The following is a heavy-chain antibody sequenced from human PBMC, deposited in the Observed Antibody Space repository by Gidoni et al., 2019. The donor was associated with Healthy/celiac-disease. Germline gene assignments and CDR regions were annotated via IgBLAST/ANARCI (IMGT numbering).Heavy chain of an antibody. J-gene: IGHJ2*01. CDR3: AIDRYGDYVALWYFDL. V-gene: IGHV5-10-1*01. CDR1: GYSFTSYW. Sequence: EVQLVQSGAEVKKPGESLRISCKGSGYSFTSYWISWVRQMPGKGLEWMGRIDPSDSYTNYSPSFQGHVTISADKSISTAYLQWSSLKASDTAMYYCAIDRYGDYVALWYFDLWGRGTLVTVSS. D-gene: IGHD4-17*01. CDR2: IDPSDSYT.